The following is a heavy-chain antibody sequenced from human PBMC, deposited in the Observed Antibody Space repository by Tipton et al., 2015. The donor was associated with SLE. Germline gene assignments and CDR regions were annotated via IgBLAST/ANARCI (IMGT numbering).Heavy chain of an antibody. J-gene: IGHJ6*02. D-gene: IGHD2-2*01. Sequence: SLRLSCVASGFSFDEYAMHWVRQAPGKGLEWVGCIRYDGSNKYNADSVKGRFTISRDNSKNTLYLQMNSLRAEDTAVYYCAKDSPAAISTYYYYGMDVWGQGTTVTVSS. CDR1: GFSFDEYA. V-gene: IGHV3-30*02. CDR3: AKDSPAAISTYYYYGMDV. CDR2: IRYDGSNK.